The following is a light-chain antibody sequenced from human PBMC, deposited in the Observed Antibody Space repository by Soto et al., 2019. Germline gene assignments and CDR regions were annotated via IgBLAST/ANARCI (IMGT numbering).Light chain of an antibody. CDR1: SSNIGNNY. V-gene: IGLV1-51*01. Sequence: QSALTQSPSVSAAPGQTVTISCSGSSSNIGNNYVSWYQQLPGTAPKLLIYDNNKRPSGIPDRFSGSKSGTSGTLDITGLQTGDEAEYYCATWDGSLAGEVFGGGTKLTVL. J-gene: IGLJ2*01. CDR3: ATWDGSLAGEV. CDR2: DNN.